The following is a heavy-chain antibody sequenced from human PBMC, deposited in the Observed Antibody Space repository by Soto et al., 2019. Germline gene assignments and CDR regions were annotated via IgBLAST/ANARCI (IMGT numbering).Heavy chain of an antibody. CDR1: GFTFSSFD. J-gene: IGHJ4*02. CDR3: AKGYVSGSVDY. V-gene: IGHV3-30*18. D-gene: IGHD3-10*01. CDR2: VSYDGSKT. Sequence: GGSLRLSCAASGFTFSSFDMQWVRQAPGKGLEWVAIVSYDGSKTSYEDSVKGRFTISRDNSKNTLYMQMSSLRDEDTAVYYCAKGYVSGSVDYWGQGTLVTVSS.